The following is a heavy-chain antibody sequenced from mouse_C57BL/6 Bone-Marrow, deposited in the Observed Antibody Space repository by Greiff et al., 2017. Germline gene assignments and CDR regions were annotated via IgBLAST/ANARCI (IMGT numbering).Heavy chain of an antibody. J-gene: IGHJ2*01. Sequence: QVQLQQPGAELVKPGASVKMSCKASGYTFTSYWITWVKQRPGQGLEWIGDINPTSGRTNYNDKFKSKAILTVDNSSNTAYMQLSSLTSEDSAVFYCARSGPLGRSFDYWGQGTTLTVSS. CDR1: GYTFTSYW. D-gene: IGHD4-1*01. CDR3: ARSGPLGRSFDY. V-gene: IGHV1-55*01. CDR2: INPTSGRT.